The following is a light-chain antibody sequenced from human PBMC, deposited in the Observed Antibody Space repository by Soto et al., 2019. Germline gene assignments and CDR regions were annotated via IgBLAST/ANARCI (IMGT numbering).Light chain of an antibody. J-gene: IGKJ1*01. CDR1: QSVSSN. CDR3: QQYNNWPRS. Sequence: EIVMTQSPATLSVSPGERATLSYRASQSVSSNLAWYQQKRGQAPRLLIYGASTRATGIPARFSGSGSGTEFTLTISSLQSEDFAVYYCQQYNNWPRSFGQGTKVEIK. V-gene: IGKV3-15*01. CDR2: GAS.